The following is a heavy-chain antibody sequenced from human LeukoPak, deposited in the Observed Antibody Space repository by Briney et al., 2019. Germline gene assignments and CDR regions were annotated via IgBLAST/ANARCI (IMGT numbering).Heavy chain of an antibody. Sequence: GGSLRLSCAASGFTFSSYEMNWVRQAPGKGLEWVSYISSSGSTIYYADSVKGRFTISRDNAKNSLYLQMNSLRAEDTAVYYCARARGYFDWLYDYWGQGTLVTVSS. CDR2: ISSSGSTI. J-gene: IGHJ4*02. CDR1: GFTFSSYE. V-gene: IGHV3-48*03. CDR3: ARARGYFDWLYDY. D-gene: IGHD3-9*01.